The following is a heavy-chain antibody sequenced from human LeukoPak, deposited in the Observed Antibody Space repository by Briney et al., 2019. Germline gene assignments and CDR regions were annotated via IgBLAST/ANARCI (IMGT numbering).Heavy chain of an antibody. V-gene: IGHV4-34*01. Sequence: SETLSLTRAVNNGSFSNYYWTWIRQSPGKGLQWIGEISRSGTTNYNPSLKSRLTLSMDESKNHLSLTLTSVTAADTAHYFCARGGGNYLFFCDRGRLDPWGQGTLVTVSS. J-gene: IGHJ5*02. CDR2: ISRSGTT. CDR1: NGSFSNYY. D-gene: IGHD2-15*01. CDR3: ARGGGNYLFFCDRGRLDP.